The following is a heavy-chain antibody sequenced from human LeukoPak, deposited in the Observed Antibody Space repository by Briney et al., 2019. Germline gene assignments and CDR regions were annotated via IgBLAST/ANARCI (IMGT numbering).Heavy chain of an antibody. J-gene: IGHJ4*02. CDR3: ARGDSSSWYFDY. D-gene: IGHD6-13*01. V-gene: IGHV4-30-4*01. CDR2: IYYSGST. Sequence: PSETLSLTCTVSGGSISSGDYYWSWIRQPPGMGLEWIGYIYYSGSTYYNPSLKSRVTISVETSKNQFSLKLSSVTAADTAVYYCARGDSSSWYFDYWGQGTLVTVSS. CDR1: GGSISSGDYY.